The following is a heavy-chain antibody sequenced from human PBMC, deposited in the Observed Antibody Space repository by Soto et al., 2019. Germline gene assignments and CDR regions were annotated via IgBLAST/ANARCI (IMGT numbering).Heavy chain of an antibody. J-gene: IGHJ6*02. D-gene: IGHD3-10*01. CDR2: ISAYNGNT. V-gene: IGHV1-18*01. CDR3: ARALGEPPPGIVDV. Sequence: ASLKVSCKASGYTFTSYGISWVLQAPGQGLEWMGWISAYNGNTNYAQKLQGRVTMTTDTSTSTAYMELRSLRSDDTAVYYCARALGEPPPGIVDVWGQGTTVTVS. CDR1: GYTFTSYG.